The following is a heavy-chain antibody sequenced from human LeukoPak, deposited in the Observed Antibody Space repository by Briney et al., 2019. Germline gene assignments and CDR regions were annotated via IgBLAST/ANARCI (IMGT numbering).Heavy chain of an antibody. CDR1: GYSISSGYY. J-gene: IGHJ5*02. CDR2: IYHSGST. D-gene: IGHD5-18*01. Sequence: PSETLSLTCAVSGYSISSGYYWGWIRQPPGKGLEWIGSIYHSGSTYYNPSLKSRVTISVDTSKNQFSLKLSSVTAADTAVYYCARHGGVDTAMATHWFDPWGQGTLVTVSS. CDR3: ARHGGVDTAMATHWFDP. V-gene: IGHV4-38-2*01.